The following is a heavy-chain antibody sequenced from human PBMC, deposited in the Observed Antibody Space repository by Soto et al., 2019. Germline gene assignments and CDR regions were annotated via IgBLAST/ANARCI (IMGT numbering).Heavy chain of an antibody. V-gene: IGHV4-59*01. D-gene: IGHD3-10*01. Sequence: PPETLSLTCTVSGGSISSYYWSWIRQPPGKGLEWIGYIYYSGSTNYNPSLNSRVTISVDTSKNQFSLKLSSVTAADTAVYYCARSLGDGSGTRRKNYYYYYGMDVWGQGTTVTVSS. J-gene: IGHJ6*02. CDR1: GGSISSYY. CDR2: IYYSGST. CDR3: ARSLGDGSGTRRKNYYYYYGMDV.